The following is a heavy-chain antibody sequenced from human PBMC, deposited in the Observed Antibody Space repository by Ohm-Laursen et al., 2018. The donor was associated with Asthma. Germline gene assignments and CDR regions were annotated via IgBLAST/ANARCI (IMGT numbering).Heavy chain of an antibody. V-gene: IGHV3-30*03. CDR2: ISYDGSNK. D-gene: IGHD3-9*01. J-gene: IGHJ4*02. CDR1: GFTFSSYG. CDR3: AAQYYDILTGYTLDY. Sequence: SLRLSCSASGFTFSSYGMHWVRQAPGKGLEWVAVISYDGSNKYYADSVKGRFTISRDNSKNTLYLQMNSLRAEDTAVYYCAAQYYDILTGYTLDYWGQGTLVTVSS.